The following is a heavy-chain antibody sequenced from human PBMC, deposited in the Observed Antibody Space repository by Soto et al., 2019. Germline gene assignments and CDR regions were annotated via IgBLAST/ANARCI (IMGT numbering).Heavy chain of an antibody. D-gene: IGHD3-10*01. CDR1: GDTFNFYS. CDR3: ASSYGSGYRAFDY. J-gene: IGHJ4*02. CDR2: VNPIVSMS. V-gene: IGHV1-69*02. Sequence: QVQLVQSGAEVKRPGSSVKVSCKASGDTFNFYSINWVRQAPGLALEWMGRVNPIVSMSNYAQKFQGRVTMTADKSTSTADMELSSLRSEDTAIYYCASSYGSGYRAFDYWGQGALVTVSS.